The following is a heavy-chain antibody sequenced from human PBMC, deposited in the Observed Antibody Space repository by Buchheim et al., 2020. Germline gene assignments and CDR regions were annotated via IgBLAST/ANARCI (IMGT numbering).Heavy chain of an antibody. J-gene: IGHJ6*03. CDR2: IYYGGST. CDR3: ARQITMVRGLTVQDYHYIDV. CDR1: GGSISNSDSYY. V-gene: IGHV4-39*01. Sequence: QQQLQESGPGLVKPSETLSLTCTVSGGSISNSDSYYWGWIRQPPGKGLEWIGSIYYGGSTYYNPSLKSRVTISVDKSKNQFSLKLSSVTAADTAVYYCARQITMVRGLTVQDYHYIDVWGKGTT. D-gene: IGHD3-10*01.